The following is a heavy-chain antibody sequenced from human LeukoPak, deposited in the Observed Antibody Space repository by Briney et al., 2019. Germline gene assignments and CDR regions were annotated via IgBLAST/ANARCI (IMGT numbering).Heavy chain of an antibody. J-gene: IGHJ5*02. CDR2: ISYDGSNK. V-gene: IGHV3-30-3*01. CDR3: AKAGSTTRTYNCFDP. Sequence: GRSLRLSCAASGFTFSSYAMHWVRQAPGKGLEWVAVISYDGSNKYYADSVKGRFTISRDNSKNTLYLQMDSLRAEDTAVYSCAKAGSTTRTYNCFDPWGQGTLVTVSS. D-gene: IGHD2-2*01. CDR1: GFTFSSYA.